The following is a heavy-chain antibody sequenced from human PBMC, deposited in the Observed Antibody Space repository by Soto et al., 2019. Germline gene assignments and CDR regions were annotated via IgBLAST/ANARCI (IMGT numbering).Heavy chain of an antibody. CDR1: GGSISSYY. V-gene: IGHV4-59*01. CDR2: IYYSGST. Sequence: PSETLSLTCTVSGGSISSYYWSWIRQPPGKGLEWIGYIYYSGSTNYNPSIKSRVTISVDTSKNQFYLKISSETAADTAVYYCAGSKEPGIIVLWGQGTLVTVSS. CDR3: AGSKEPGIIVL. J-gene: IGHJ4*02. D-gene: IGHD1-20*01.